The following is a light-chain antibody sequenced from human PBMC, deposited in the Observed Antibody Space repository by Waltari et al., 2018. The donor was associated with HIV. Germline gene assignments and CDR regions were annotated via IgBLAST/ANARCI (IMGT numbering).Light chain of an antibody. J-gene: IGKJ2*01. CDR1: QSLLQTNTYNY. Sequence: DIVMSQSPLSLAVTPGEPASISCKSTQSLLQTNTYNYLDWYLQKPVQSPKLPIYLGSARASGVPDRFSGSGSGTEFTLEITRVEAEDVGVYYCMQALQTPYTFGQGTNLDI. V-gene: IGKV2-28*01. CDR3: MQALQTPYT. CDR2: LGS.